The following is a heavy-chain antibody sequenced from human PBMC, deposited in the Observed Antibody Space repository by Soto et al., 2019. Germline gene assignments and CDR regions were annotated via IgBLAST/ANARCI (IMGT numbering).Heavy chain of an antibody. D-gene: IGHD6-13*01. V-gene: IGHV4-59*01. CDR3: SRGWSQQLEPFYYYYYYMDV. Sequence: SETLSLTCTVSGGSISSYYWSWIRQPPGKGLEWIGYIYYSGSTNYNPSLKSRVTISVDTSKNQFSLKLSSVTAADAAVYYCSRGWSQQLEPFYYYYYYMDVWGKGTTVTVSS. CDR2: IYYSGST. J-gene: IGHJ6*03. CDR1: GGSISSYY.